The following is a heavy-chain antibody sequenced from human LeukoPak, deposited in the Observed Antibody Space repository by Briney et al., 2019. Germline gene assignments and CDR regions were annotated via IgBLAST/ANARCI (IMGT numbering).Heavy chain of an antibody. V-gene: IGHV3-23*01. CDR2: ISDSGDKT. CDR1: GFTFNNFA. CDR3: TKSNYYCSDSCQPDDAFDV. Sequence: GGSLRLSCAASGFTFNNFAMSWVRQAPGRGLEWVSAISDSGDKTFYADSVKGRFSISRDNSKNTLYLQLNSLRAEDTAVYYCTKSNYYCSDSCQPDDAFDVWGQGTMVTVSS. J-gene: IGHJ3*01. D-gene: IGHD2-15*01.